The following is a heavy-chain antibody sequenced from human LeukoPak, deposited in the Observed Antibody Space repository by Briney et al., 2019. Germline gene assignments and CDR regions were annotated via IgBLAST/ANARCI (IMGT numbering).Heavy chain of an antibody. CDR2: ISSSGSTI. CDR3: ARDLGYDSSGVFGY. V-gene: IGHV3-11*01. Sequence: KPGGSLRLSCAASGFTFSDYNMSWIRQAPGKGLEWVSYISSSGSTIYYADSVKGRFTISRDNAKNSLYLQMNSLRADDTAVYYCARDLGYDSSGVFGYWGQGTLVTVSS. CDR1: GFTFSDYN. J-gene: IGHJ4*02. D-gene: IGHD3-22*01.